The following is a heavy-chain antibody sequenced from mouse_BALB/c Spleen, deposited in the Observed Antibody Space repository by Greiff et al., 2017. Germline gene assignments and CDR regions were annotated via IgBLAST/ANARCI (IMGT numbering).Heavy chain of an antibody. CDR3: SYGSRGDYYAMDY. D-gene: IGHD1-1*01. CDR2: INPGSGGT. Sequence: QVQLKESGAELVRPGTSVKVSCKASGYAFTNYLIEWVKQRPGQGLEWIGVINPGSGGTNYTEKFKGKATLTADKSSSTAYMQLSSLTSDDSAVYFCSYGSRGDYYAMDYWGQGTSVTVSS. J-gene: IGHJ4*01. V-gene: IGHV1-54*01. CDR1: GYAFTNYL.